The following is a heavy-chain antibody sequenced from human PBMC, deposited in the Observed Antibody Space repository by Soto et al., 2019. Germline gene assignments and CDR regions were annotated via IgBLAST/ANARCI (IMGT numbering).Heavy chain of an antibody. CDR2: IKEDGGKT. V-gene: IGHV3-7*04. Sequence: EVQLVESGGGLVQPGGSLRLSCVASGRTLSRYWMSWVRQAPGKGLEWVANIKEDGGKTYYVDSVKGRFTISRDNAKNSVYLQMNSRRVEDTAVYYCSRDYYGPGPDWGQGTLVIVSS. J-gene: IGHJ4*02. CDR1: GRTLSRYW. D-gene: IGHD3-22*01. CDR3: SRDYYGPGPD.